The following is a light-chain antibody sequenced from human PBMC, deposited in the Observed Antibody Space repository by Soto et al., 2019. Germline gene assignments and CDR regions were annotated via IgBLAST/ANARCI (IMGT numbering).Light chain of an antibody. CDR3: QTWGTGIHRV. CDR2: LNSDGSH. J-gene: IGLJ3*02. Sequence: QLVLTQSPSASASLGASVKLTCTLSSGHSSYAIAWHQQQPEKGPRYLMKLNSDGSHSKGDGIPDRFSGSSSGAERYLTISSLQSEHEADYYCQTWGTGIHRVFGGGTKVTVL. CDR1: SGHSSYA. V-gene: IGLV4-69*01.